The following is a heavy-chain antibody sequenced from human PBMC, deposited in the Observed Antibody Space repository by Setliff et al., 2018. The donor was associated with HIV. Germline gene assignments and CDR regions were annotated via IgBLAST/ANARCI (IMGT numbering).Heavy chain of an antibody. J-gene: IGHJ4*02. CDR2: MNPNSGNT. CDR1: GYTFSSND. Sequence: ASVKVSCKASGYTFSSNDINWVRQATGQGLEWMGWMNPNSGNTGYAQKFQGRVTMTRDTSISTAYMELNNLKFEDTAVYYCVSRSRHMVRGYYFDYWGQGALVTVSS. V-gene: IGHV1-8*01. D-gene: IGHD3-10*01. CDR3: VSRSRHMVRGYYFDY.